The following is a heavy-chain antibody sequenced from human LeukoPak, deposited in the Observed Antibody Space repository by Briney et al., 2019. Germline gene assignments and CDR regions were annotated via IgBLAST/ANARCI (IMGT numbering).Heavy chain of an antibody. CDR2: IYPGDSDT. D-gene: IGHD3-16*01. V-gene: IGHV5-51*01. J-gene: IGHJ4*02. Sequence: GESLKISCKGSGYSFSIYWLAWVRPMPGKGLEWMGIIYPGDSDTRYSPSFQGQVTISADKSISTAYLQWSSLKASDTAMYYCARVMEGYFDYWGQGTLVTVSS. CDR3: ARVMEGYFDY. CDR1: GYSFSIYW.